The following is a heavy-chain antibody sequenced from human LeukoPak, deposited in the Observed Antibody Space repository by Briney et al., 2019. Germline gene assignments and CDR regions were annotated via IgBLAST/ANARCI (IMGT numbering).Heavy chain of an antibody. Sequence: SETLSLTCTVSGGSISSGSYYWSWIRQPAGKGLEWIGRIYTSGSTNYNPSLKSRVTISVDTSKNQFSLKLSSVTAADTAVYYCARGYYGSGRSSRYYFDYWGQGTLVTVSS. D-gene: IGHD3-10*01. CDR1: GGSISSGSYY. CDR2: IYTSGST. CDR3: ARGYYGSGRSSRYYFDY. V-gene: IGHV4-61*02. J-gene: IGHJ4*02.